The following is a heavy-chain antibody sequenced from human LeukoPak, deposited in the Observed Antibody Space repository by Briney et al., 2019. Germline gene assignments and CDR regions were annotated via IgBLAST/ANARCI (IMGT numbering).Heavy chain of an antibody. Sequence: ASVKLSCKASGYTFTSYDSNWVRQATGQRLEWMGWMNPNSGNTGYAQKFQGRVTMTRNTSISTAYMELSSLRSEDTAVYYCARGLLWFGELSGDPTGFDPWGQGTLVTVSS. D-gene: IGHD3-10*01. CDR3: ARGLLWFGELSGDPTGFDP. CDR1: GYTFTSYD. V-gene: IGHV1-8*01. J-gene: IGHJ5*02. CDR2: MNPNSGNT.